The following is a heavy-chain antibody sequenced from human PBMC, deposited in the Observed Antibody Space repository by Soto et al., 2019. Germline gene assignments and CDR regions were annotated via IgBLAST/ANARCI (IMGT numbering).Heavy chain of an antibody. CDR1: GYSFTSYW. J-gene: IGHJ4*02. Sequence: RGESLKISCKGSGYSFTSYWIGWVRQMPGKGLEWMGIIYPGDSDTRYSPSFQGQVTISADKSISTAYLQWNSLKASDTAMYYCARTYYYETSGSYRPFDYWGQGTLSTFSS. CDR3: ARTYYYETSGSYRPFDY. D-gene: IGHD3-22*01. V-gene: IGHV5-51*01. CDR2: IYPGDSDT.